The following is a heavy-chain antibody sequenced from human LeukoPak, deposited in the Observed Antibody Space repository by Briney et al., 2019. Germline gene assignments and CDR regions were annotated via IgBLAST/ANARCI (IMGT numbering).Heavy chain of an antibody. CDR1: GFTFSSNS. CDR2: IGSSSSYI. V-gene: IGHV3-21*01. Sequence: PGGSLRLSCAASGFTFSSNSMNWVRQAPGKGLEWVSSIGSSSSYIYYADSVKGRFTISRDNAKNSLYLQMNSLRAEDTAVYYCARDSVRGGRYGMDVWGQGTTVTVSS. J-gene: IGHJ6*02. CDR3: ARDSVRGGRYGMDV. D-gene: IGHD3-10*01.